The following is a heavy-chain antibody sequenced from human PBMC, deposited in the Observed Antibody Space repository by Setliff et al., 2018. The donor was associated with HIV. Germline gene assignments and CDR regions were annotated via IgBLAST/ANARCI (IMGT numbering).Heavy chain of an antibody. CDR2: IKRKGDGGTT. CDR3: MDFAIAGACDY. D-gene: IGHD6-13*01. Sequence: GGSLRLSCAASGFIFSNARMNWVRQVPGKGLEWVGHIKRKGDGGTTEYATPVKGRFTISRDDSENMLYLQMNDLKTEDTAVYYCMDFAIAGACDYWGQGTLVTVSS. V-gene: IGHV3-15*01. J-gene: IGHJ4*02. CDR1: GFIFSNAR.